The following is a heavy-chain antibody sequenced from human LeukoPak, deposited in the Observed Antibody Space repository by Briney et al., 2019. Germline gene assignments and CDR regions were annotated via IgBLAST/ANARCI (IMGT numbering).Heavy chain of an antibody. J-gene: IGHJ4*02. V-gene: IGHV4-38-2*02. D-gene: IGHD5-12*01. CDR3: ARDGYSGSDAL. CDR2: IYHSGST. Sequence: PSETLSLTCTVSSYSINSGYYWGWIRQPPGKGLEWIGSIYHSGSTYYNPSLKSRVTISVDTSKNQFSLKLSSVTAADTAVYYCARDGYSGSDALWGQGTLVTVSS. CDR1: SYSINSGYY.